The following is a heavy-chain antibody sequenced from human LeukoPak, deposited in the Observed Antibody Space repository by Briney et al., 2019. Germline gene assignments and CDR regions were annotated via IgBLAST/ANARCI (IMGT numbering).Heavy chain of an antibody. J-gene: IGHJ1*01. CDR2: ISGSGGST. Sequence: PGGSLRLSCAASGFTFSTYAMSWVRQAPGKGLEWVSAISGSGGSTYYADSVKGRFTISRDNSKNTLYLQMNSLRAEDTAVYHCAKISARLGYSSGRYGEMGDFQHWGQGTLVTVSS. CDR3: AKISARLGYSSGRYGEMGDFQH. D-gene: IGHD6-19*01. V-gene: IGHV3-23*01. CDR1: GFTFSTYA.